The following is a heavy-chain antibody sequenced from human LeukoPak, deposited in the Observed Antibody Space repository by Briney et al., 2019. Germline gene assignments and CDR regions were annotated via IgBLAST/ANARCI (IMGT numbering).Heavy chain of an antibody. Sequence: GGSLRLSCAASGFTFSTYAMHWVRQAPGKGLEWVAFIWPDGSKKYYADSVKGRFAISRENSKNTVYLQMNDLRPEDTALYFCAKISSSAEPNFDYWGQGTLLTVSS. J-gene: IGHJ4*02. CDR3: AKISSSAEPNFDY. D-gene: IGHD1-14*01. V-gene: IGHV3-30*02. CDR1: GFTFSTYA. CDR2: IWPDGSKK.